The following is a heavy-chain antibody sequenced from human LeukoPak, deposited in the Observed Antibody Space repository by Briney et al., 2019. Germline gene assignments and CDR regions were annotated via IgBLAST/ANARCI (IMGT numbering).Heavy chain of an antibody. Sequence: SETLSLTCTVSGGSISSYYWSWMRQTPGKGLEWTAHIYYGVTTNYNPSLKSRVTISLDTSKKQFSLQLSSVTAADTAVYYCARRNGYYFDNWGQGTLVTVSS. J-gene: IGHJ4*02. CDR3: ARRNGYYFDN. V-gene: IGHV4-59*08. D-gene: IGHD4-11*01. CDR1: GGSISSYY. CDR2: IYYGVTT.